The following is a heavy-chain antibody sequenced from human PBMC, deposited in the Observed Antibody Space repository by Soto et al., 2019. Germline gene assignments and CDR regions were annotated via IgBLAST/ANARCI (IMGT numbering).Heavy chain of an antibody. V-gene: IGHV2-5*01. D-gene: IGHD3-22*01. CDR3: AHSFPSRTNYYDSRASSWWFGT. J-gene: IGHJ5*01. Sequence: QISLQESGLMLLKPTQTLTLTCTFSGFSLSTSGVGVGWIRQPPGKALEWLALIFWNDDKRYSPSLKSRLSITQDTSKKQVLLTSNNTGHVDTVTYYWAHSFPSRTNYYDSRASSWWFGTWGPGALGTVSS. CDR2: IFWNDDK. CDR1: GFSLSTSGVG.